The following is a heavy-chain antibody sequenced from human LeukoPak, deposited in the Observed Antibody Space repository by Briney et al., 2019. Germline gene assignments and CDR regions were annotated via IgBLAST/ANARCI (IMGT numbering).Heavy chain of an antibody. CDR1: GFTFSSYS. Sequence: GGSLRLSCAASGFTFSSYSMNWVRQAPGKGLEWVSSISSSSSYIYYADSVKGRFTISRDNAKNSLYLQMNSLRAEDTAVYYCARGGGGGYCSGGSCDRVYYFDYWGQGTLVTVSS. D-gene: IGHD2-15*01. CDR3: ARGGGGGYCSGGSCDRVYYFDY. J-gene: IGHJ4*02. V-gene: IGHV3-21*01. CDR2: ISSSSSYI.